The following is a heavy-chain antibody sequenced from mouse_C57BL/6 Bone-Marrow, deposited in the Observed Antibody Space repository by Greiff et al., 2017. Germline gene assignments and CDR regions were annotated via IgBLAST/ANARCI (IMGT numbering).Heavy chain of an antibody. V-gene: IGHV1-4*01. CDR2: INPSSGYT. Sequence: VQLQQSGAELARPGASVKMSCKASGYTFTCYTMHWVKQRPGQGLEWIGYINPSSGYTKYNQKFKDKATLTADKSSSTAYMQLSSLTSEDSAVYYCARGFFDYWGQGTTLTVSS. CDR3: ARGFFDY. J-gene: IGHJ2*01. CDR1: GYTFTCYT.